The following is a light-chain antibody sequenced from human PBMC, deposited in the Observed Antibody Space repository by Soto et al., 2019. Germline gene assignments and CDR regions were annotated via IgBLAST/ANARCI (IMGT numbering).Light chain of an antibody. CDR1: SSDIGAYDY. V-gene: IGLV2-14*01. Sequence: QSALTQPASLSGSPGQSITISCTGTSSDIGAYDYVSWFQQHPGKAPKLMISEVNNRPSGVSNRFSGSKSGNTAYLTISGLQVEDEAEYFCFSFTTTRTHVFGNGTKVT. CDR2: EVN. CDR3: FSFTTTRTHV. J-gene: IGLJ1*01.